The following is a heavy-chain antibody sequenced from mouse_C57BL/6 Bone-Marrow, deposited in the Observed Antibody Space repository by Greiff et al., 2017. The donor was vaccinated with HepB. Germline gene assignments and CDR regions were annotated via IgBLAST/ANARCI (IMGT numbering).Heavy chain of an antibody. D-gene: IGHD1-1*01. CDR2: IDPSDSET. Sequence: VQLQQPGAELVRPGSSVKLSCKASGYTFTSYWMHWVKQRPIQGLEWIGNIDPSDSETHYNQKFKDKATLTVDKSSSTAYMQLSSLTSEDSAVYYCARPPYYGSRNWYFDVWGTGTTVTVSS. V-gene: IGHV1-52*01. CDR3: ARPPYYGSRNWYFDV. CDR1: GYTFTSYW. J-gene: IGHJ1*03.